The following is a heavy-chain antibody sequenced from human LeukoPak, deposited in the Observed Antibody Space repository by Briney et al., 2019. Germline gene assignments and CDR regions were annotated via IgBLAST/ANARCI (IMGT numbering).Heavy chain of an antibody. CDR1: GFTFSSYW. V-gene: IGHV3-7*01. CDR3: ARAKAYDYVWGSYRPFAI. Sequence: AGGSLRLSCAASGFTFSSYWMSWVRQAPGKGLEWVANIKQGGSEKYYVDSVKGRFTISRDNAKNSLYLQMNSLRAEDTAVYYCARAKAYDYVWGSYRPFAIWGQGTLVTVSS. J-gene: IGHJ4*02. D-gene: IGHD3-16*02. CDR2: IKQGGSEK.